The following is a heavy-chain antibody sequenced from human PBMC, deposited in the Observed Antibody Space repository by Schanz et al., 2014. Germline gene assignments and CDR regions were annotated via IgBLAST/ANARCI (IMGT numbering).Heavy chain of an antibody. CDR2: VFPNGIT. D-gene: IGHD1-1*01. Sequence: QLQESGSGLMKPSQTLSLTCTVSGGSIRSGTYYWSWIRQPAGKALEWVGRVFPNGITNYNPSLKSRVPISLDTANNRFSLTLTSLTAADTAVYYCARDTTWRLDLWGRGTLVTVSS. CDR3: ARDTTWRLDL. J-gene: IGHJ2*01. V-gene: IGHV4-61*02. CDR1: GGSIRSGTYY.